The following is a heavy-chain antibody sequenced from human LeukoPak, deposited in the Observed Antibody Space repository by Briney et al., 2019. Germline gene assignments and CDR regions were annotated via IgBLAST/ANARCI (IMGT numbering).Heavy chain of an antibody. CDR1: GFTFSGFA. CDR3: SRLYDYVWGNFRYDDY. V-gene: IGHV3-73*01. CDR2: IRSKANSYAT. J-gene: IGHJ4*02. Sequence: GGSLRLSCAASGFTFSGFAIHWVRQASGKGLEWLGRIRSKANSYATAYAASVKLRFTISRDDSKNTAYLQMNSLKTDDTAVYYCSRLYDYVWGNFRYDDYWGQGTQVTVSS. D-gene: IGHD3-16*02.